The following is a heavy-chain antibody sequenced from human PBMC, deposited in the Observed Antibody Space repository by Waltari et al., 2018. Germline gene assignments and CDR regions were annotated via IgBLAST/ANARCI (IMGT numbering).Heavy chain of an antibody. CDR1: GFHFSLYA. J-gene: IGHJ4*02. D-gene: IGHD4-17*01. Sequence: EKLLESGGGLAQPGGSLRLSCAASGFHFSLYAISWVRQAPGKGLEWVSAIRASGDRTYYADSVKGRLTSSRDNSNNTLYLQLSSLRADDTAIYYCATPTWYADYRFAFWGQGTLVTVSS. V-gene: IGHV3-23*01. CDR3: ATPTWYADYRFAF. CDR2: IRASGDRT.